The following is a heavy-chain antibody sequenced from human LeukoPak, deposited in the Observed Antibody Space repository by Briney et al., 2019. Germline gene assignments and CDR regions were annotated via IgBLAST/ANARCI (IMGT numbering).Heavy chain of an antibody. CDR3: ARGRMDYYDSSGYYFDDY. J-gene: IGHJ4*02. D-gene: IGHD3-22*01. CDR1: GGSISSYY. V-gene: IGHV4-59*01. Sequence: PSETLSHTCTVSGGSISSYYWSWIRQPPGKGLEWIGYIYYSGSTNYNPSLKSRVTISVDTSKNQFSLKLSSVTAADTAVYYCARGRMDYYDSSGYYFDDYWGQGTLVTVSS. CDR2: IYYSGST.